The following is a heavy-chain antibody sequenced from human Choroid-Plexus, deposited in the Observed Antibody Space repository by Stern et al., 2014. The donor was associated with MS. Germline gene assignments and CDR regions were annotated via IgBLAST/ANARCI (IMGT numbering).Heavy chain of an antibody. Sequence: QVQLVQSGAEVKKPGASVKVSCKTSGYIFTGYYIHWVRQPPGQGLEWMAWINPNTGGTKYAQKFQGRVTMIRDTSISTAYVELSSLTSDDTAVYYCARDQRGITIFGVVTDYYYLGMDVWGQGTTVTVSS. V-gene: IGHV1-2*02. CDR1: GYIFTGYY. D-gene: IGHD3-3*01. CDR2: INPNTGGT. J-gene: IGHJ6*02. CDR3: ARDQRGITIFGVVTDYYYLGMDV.